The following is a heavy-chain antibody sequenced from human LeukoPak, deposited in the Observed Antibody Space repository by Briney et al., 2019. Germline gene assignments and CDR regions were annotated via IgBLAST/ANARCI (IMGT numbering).Heavy chain of an antibody. Sequence: GASVKVSCKASGYTFTDYYMHWVRQAPGQGLEWMGWINPNSGGTTYAQKFQGRVTLTRDTSISTAYMELSGLRSDDTAVYYCARQSSDWYGPDYWGQGTLVTVSS. CDR1: GYTFTDYY. CDR3: ARQSSDWYGPDY. D-gene: IGHD6-19*01. CDR2: INPNSGGT. V-gene: IGHV1-2*02. J-gene: IGHJ4*02.